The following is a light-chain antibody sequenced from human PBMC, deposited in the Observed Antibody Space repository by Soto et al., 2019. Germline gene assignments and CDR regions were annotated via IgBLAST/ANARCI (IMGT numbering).Light chain of an antibody. J-gene: IGKJ5*01. CDR2: GAS. CDR1: QSVSSSY. Sequence: EIVLTQSPDTLSLSPGEGASLSCRASQSVSSSYLAWYQQKPGQAPRLLIYGASSRATGIPDRFSGSGSGTDFTLTISRLEPEDFAVFFCQQYGTSEIIFGQGTRLEIK. CDR3: QQYGTSEII. V-gene: IGKV3-20*01.